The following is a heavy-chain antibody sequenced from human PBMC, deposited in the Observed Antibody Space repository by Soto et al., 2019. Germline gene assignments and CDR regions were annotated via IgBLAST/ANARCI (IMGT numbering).Heavy chain of an antibody. Sequence: SETLSLTCSVSGGSISSVGHYWTWIRQQPGKGLEWIGYIYYSGSTDYNPSLKSRVTISVDRSKNQFSLNLSSVTAADTAIYYCARESGGYDSSTRYGLDVWAQGTTVTVSS. V-gene: IGHV4-31*03. J-gene: IGHJ6*02. D-gene: IGHD6-25*01. CDR2: IYYSGST. CDR3: ARESGGYDSSTRYGLDV. CDR1: GGSISSVGHY.